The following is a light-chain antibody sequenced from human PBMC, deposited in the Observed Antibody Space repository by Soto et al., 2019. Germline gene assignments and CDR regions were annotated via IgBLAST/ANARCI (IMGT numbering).Light chain of an antibody. CDR2: SNN. Sequence: QLVLTQPPSASGTPGQRVTISCFGSISNIGSNTVSWYQQLPGTAPKLLIYSNNRRPSGVPDRFSGSKSGTSASLAISGLQSEDEADYYCAAWDDSLNGVLFGGGTKVTVL. CDR3: AAWDDSLNGVL. J-gene: IGLJ2*01. V-gene: IGLV1-44*01. CDR1: ISNIGSNT.